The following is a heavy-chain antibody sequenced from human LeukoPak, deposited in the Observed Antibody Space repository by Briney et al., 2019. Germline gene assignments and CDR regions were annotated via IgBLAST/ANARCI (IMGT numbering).Heavy chain of an antibody. CDR1: RFTFSSYA. V-gene: IGHV3-30-3*01. CDR2: ISYDGSNK. Sequence: GGSLRLSCAASRFTFSSYAMHWVRQAPGKGLEGVAVISYDGSNKYYADSVKGRFTISRDNSKNTLYLQMSSLRAEDTAVYYCAAGSGSYYPGYYGMDVWGQGTTVTVSS. D-gene: IGHD3-10*01. CDR3: AAGSGSYYPGYYGMDV. J-gene: IGHJ6*02.